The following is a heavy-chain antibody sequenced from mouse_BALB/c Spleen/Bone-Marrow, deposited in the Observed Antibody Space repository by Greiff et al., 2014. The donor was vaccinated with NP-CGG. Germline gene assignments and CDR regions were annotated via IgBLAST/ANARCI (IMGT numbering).Heavy chain of an antibody. Sequence: VQLQQSGAELVKPGASVKLSCTASSFNIKDTYIYWVKQRPEQGLEWVGRIDPANGNTKYDPKFQGKATIAADTSSNTAYLQLSSLTSEDTAVYYCSRGYYDYLFALDYWGHGTSVTVSS. CDR3: SRGYYDYLFALDY. D-gene: IGHD5-5*01. CDR1: SFNIKDTY. J-gene: IGHJ4*01. CDR2: IDPANGNT. V-gene: IGHV14-3*02.